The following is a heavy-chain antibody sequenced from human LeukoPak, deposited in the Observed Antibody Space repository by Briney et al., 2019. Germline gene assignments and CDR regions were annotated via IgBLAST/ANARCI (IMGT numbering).Heavy chain of an antibody. CDR1: GFTFSDYY. CDR3: ARDYNYAFDN. CDR2: ISSSGSTI. Sequence: GGSLRLSRAASGFTFSDYYMSSISQAPGNGLEWVSYISSSGSTIYYADSVKGRCTISGDNAKNSLYLQMNSLRVEHTAVYCCARDYNYAFDNWGQGTLVTVSS. D-gene: IGHD1-1*01. V-gene: IGHV3-11*04. J-gene: IGHJ4*02.